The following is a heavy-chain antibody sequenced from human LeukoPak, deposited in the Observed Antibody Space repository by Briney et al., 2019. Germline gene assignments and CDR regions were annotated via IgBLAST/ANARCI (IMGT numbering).Heavy chain of an antibody. CDR2: ISGSGSST. D-gene: IGHD2-2*01. Sequence: GGSLRLSCGASGFTFSNFAMNWVRQGPGKGLEWVSSISGSGSSTFHADSVRGRFTISRDNSKNTLYLQMNSLRADDTAVYYCASYCSRNSCYHYFDKWGLGTLVTVSS. V-gene: IGHV3-23*01. CDR3: ASYCSRNSCYHYFDK. J-gene: IGHJ4*02. CDR1: GFTFSNFA.